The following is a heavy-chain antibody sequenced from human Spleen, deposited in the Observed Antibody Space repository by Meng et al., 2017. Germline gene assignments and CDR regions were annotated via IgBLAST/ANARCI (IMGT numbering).Heavy chain of an antibody. CDR3: ARSPIDKYDLSALPLDY. J-gene: IGHJ4*02. D-gene: IGHD3-22*01. V-gene: IGHV3-23*01. CDR2: LSGSSGST. Sequence: GESLKISCAASGFTFSTYAMSWVRQAPGKGLEWVSGLSGSSGSTYYADSVKGRFTISRDNSKNTVFLQINSLRAEDTAVYYCARSPIDKYDLSALPLDYWGQGTLVTVSS. CDR1: GFTFSTYA.